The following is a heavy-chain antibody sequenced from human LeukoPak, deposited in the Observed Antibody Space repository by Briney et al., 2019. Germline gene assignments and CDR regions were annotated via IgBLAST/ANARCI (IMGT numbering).Heavy chain of an antibody. CDR1: GFTFSSYA. CDR3: ARDPSAAGPFDY. V-gene: IGHV3-20*04. Sequence: GGSLRLSCAASGFTFSSYAMSWVRQAPGKGLEWVSGINWNGGSTGYADSVKGRFTISRDNAKNTLYLQMNSLRAEDTAVYYCARDPSAAGPFDYWGQGTLVTVSS. CDR2: INWNGGST. D-gene: IGHD6-13*01. J-gene: IGHJ4*02.